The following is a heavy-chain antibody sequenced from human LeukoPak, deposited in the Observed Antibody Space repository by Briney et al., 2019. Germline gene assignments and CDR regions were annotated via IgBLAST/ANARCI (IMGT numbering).Heavy chain of an antibody. Sequence: AGGSLRLSCAASGFTFSNHAMSWVRQAPGKGLEWVSSISGSGDSTYYADSVKGRFTISRDNSEKTLYLQMSNLRAEDTAVYYCAKGKDSYFYDSRGYYFGENWGQGTLVTVSS. V-gene: IGHV3-23*01. CDR3: AKGKDSYFYDSRGYYFGEN. CDR2: ISGSGDST. J-gene: IGHJ4*02. CDR1: GFTFSNHA. D-gene: IGHD3-22*01.